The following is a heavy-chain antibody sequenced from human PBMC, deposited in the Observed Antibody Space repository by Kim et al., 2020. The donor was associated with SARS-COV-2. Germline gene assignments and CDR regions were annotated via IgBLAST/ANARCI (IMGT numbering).Heavy chain of an antibody. CDR1: GYTFTSYD. D-gene: IGHD6-19*01. V-gene: IGHV1-8*01. CDR2: MNPNSGNT. J-gene: IGHJ6*02. Sequence: ASVKVSCKASGYTFTSYDINWVRQATGQGLEWMGWMNPNSGNTGYAQKFQGRVTMTRNTSISTAYMELSSLRSEDTAVYHCARGLVAGTLLDYYYYGMDVWGQGTTVTVSS. CDR3: ARGLVAGTLLDYYYYGMDV.